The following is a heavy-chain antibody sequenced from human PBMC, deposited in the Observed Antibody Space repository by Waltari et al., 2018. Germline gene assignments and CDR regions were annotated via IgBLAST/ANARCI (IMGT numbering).Heavy chain of an antibody. D-gene: IGHD6-13*01. CDR1: GDTFINYA. CDR2: IFPMFGTA. Sequence: QVQLVQSGAEVKKPGSSVKVSCKASGDTFINYAITWVRQAPGQGLEWMGGIFPMFGTATYAQKFQGRVTITADESTSTAYMELSSLRSEDTAVYYCARGEAAAGLNWFDPWGQGTLVTVSS. CDR3: ARGEAAAGLNWFDP. J-gene: IGHJ5*02. V-gene: IGHV1-69*01.